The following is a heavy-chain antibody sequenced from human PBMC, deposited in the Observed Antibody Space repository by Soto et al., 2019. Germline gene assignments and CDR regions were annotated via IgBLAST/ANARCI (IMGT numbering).Heavy chain of an antibody. Sequence: PGESLKISCKGSGYSFTTYWINWVRQMPGKGLEWMGRIDPSDSYINYSPSFQGHVTISVDNSISTAYLQRSSLKASDTAMYYCARRPQLVRTDYYDYGMDVWGQGTTVTVSS. J-gene: IGHJ6*02. V-gene: IGHV5-10-1*01. CDR2: IDPSDSYI. CDR1: GYSFTTYW. D-gene: IGHD6-6*01. CDR3: ARRPQLVRTDYYDYGMDV.